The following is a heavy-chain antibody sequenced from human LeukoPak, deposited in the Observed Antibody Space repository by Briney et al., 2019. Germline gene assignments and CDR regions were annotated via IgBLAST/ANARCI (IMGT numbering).Heavy chain of an antibody. Sequence: GGSLRLSCAASGFTFSTYWMHWVRQAPGKGLVWVSRINHDGSSAIYADSVKGRFTISRDNSKNTLYLQMNSLRAEDTAVYYCASPPSNPNYWGQGTLVTVSS. CDR1: GFTFSTYW. CDR3: ASPPSNPNY. J-gene: IGHJ4*02. CDR2: INHDGSSA. V-gene: IGHV3-74*01.